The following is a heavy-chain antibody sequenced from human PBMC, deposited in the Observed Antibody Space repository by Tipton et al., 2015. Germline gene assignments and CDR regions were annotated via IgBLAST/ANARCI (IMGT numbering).Heavy chain of an antibody. CDR1: GGSFSNYA. D-gene: IGHD6-13*01. Sequence: QSGAEVKKPGSSVKVSCKASGGSFSNYAINWVRQAPGQGLEWMGGIIPFFGIANYAQKFQGRVTISADKSTTTAHMELSSLRSEDTALYFCAKGQSSSGPGRLDPWGQGTLVTVSS. CDR3: AKGQSSSGPGRLDP. J-gene: IGHJ5*02. V-gene: IGHV1-69*17. CDR2: IIPFFGIA.